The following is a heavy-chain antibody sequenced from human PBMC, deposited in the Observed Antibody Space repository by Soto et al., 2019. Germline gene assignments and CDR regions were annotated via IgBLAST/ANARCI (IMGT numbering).Heavy chain of an antibody. J-gene: IGHJ4*02. CDR2: ISSTTNYI. V-gene: IGHV3-21*06. CDR1: GFTFGIHA. CDR3: ARESEDLTSNFDY. Sequence: EVQLLESGGGLVQPGGSLRLSCAASGFTFGIHAMSWVRQAPGKGLEWVSFISSTTNYIYYGDSMKGRFTISRDNAKNSLYLEMNSLRAEDTAVYYCARESEDLTSNFDYWGQGTLVTVSS.